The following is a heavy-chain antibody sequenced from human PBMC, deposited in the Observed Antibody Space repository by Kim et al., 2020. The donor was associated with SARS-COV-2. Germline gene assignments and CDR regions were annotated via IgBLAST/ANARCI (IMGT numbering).Heavy chain of an antibody. CDR2: ISVYAGKT. Sequence: ASVKVSCKASGYTFTHHGISWVRQAPGQGLEWMGWISVYAGKTEMSQKFQGRVAMTTDTSTSTAYMELRSLRYDDTAVYYCARHRQNGDYVKDVFDMWGQGTMVTVSS. J-gene: IGHJ3*02. V-gene: IGHV1-18*01. D-gene: IGHD4-17*01. CDR1: GYTFTHHG. CDR3: ARHRQNGDYVKDVFDM.